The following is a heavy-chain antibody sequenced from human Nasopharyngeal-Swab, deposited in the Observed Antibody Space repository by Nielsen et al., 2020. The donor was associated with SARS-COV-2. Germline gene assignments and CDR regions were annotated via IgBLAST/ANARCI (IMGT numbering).Heavy chain of an antibody. Sequence: SLKISCAASGFTFDDYAMHWVRQAPGKGLEWVSGISWNSGSIGYADSVKGRFTISRDNAKNSLYLQMNSLRAEDTALYYCVKEMVGAAGWGQGTLVTVSS. CDR1: GFTFDDYA. D-gene: IGHD6-13*01. V-gene: IGHV3-9*01. J-gene: IGHJ4*02. CDR2: ISWNSGSI. CDR3: VKEMVGAAG.